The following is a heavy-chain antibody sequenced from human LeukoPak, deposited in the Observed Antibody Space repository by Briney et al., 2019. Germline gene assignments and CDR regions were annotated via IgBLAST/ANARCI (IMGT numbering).Heavy chain of an antibody. J-gene: IGHJ4*02. CDR2: ISYDGSNK. CDR3: AREKIVVVPAAYFDY. Sequence: PGGSLRLSCAASGFTFSSYAMHWVRQAPGKGLEWVAVISYDGSNKYYADSVKGRFTISRDNSKNTLYLQMNSLRAEDTAVHYCAREKIVVVPAAYFDYWGQGTLVTVSS. V-gene: IGHV3-30*04. D-gene: IGHD2-2*01. CDR1: GFTFSSYA.